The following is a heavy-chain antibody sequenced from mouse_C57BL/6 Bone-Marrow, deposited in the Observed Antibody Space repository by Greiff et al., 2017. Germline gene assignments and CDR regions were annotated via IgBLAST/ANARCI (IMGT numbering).Heavy chain of an antibody. CDR3: ARWNGSSYDWYFDV. V-gene: IGHV1-19*01. CDR2: INPYNGGT. CDR1: GYTFTDYY. Sequence: VQLKQSGPVLVKPGASVKMSCKASGYTFTDYYMNWVKQSHGKSLEWIGVINPYNGGTSYNQKFKGKATLTVDKSSSTAYMELNSLTSEDSAVYYGARWNGSSYDWYFDVWGTGTTVTVSS. J-gene: IGHJ1*03. D-gene: IGHD1-1*01.